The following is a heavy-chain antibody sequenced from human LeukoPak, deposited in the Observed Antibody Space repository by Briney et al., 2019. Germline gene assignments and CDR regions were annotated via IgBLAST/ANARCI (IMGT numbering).Heavy chain of an antibody. V-gene: IGHV4-59*01. J-gene: IGHJ4*02. Sequence: SETLSLTCTVSGASISSYYWSWIRQPPGKGLERIGYISYSGSTNYNPSLKSRVTISVDTSKNQFSLKLSSVTAADTAVYYCASGPYPTAGTDHQFDYWGQGTLATVSS. D-gene: IGHD6-13*01. CDR1: GASISSYY. CDR3: ASGPYPTAGTDHQFDY. CDR2: ISYSGST.